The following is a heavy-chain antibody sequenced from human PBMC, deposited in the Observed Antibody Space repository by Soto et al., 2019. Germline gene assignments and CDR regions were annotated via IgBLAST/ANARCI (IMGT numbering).Heavy chain of an antibody. J-gene: IGHJ6*02. V-gene: IGHV3-74*01. CDR3: ARDRSYAMEV. Sequence: PGGSLRLSCEASGFSIRDYWMHWVRQAPGEGLVWVSCINGDASSTTYADSVKGRSTISRDDAKNTVYLQMTSLRAEDTAVYFCARDRSYAMEVWGQGTRVTVSS. CDR2: INGDASST. CDR1: GFSIRDYW.